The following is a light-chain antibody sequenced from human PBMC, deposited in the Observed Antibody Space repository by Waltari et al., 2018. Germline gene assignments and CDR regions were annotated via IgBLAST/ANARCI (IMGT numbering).Light chain of an antibody. CDR3: QQYGSSPWT. CDR2: GAS. Sequence: EIVLLQSPGTLSLSPGDRPTILCRDSQSVSSSYLAWYQQKPGQAPRVLIHGASNRATGIPDRFSGSGSGTDFTLTISRLEPEDFAVYYCQQYGSSPWTFGQGTKVEIK. J-gene: IGKJ1*01. V-gene: IGKV3-20*01. CDR1: QSVSSSY.